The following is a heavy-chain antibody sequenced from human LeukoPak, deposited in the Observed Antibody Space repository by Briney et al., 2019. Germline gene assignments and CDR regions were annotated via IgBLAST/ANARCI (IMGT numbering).Heavy chain of an antibody. Sequence: PGGSLRLSCAASGSTFSSYGMHWVRQAPGKGLEWVAFIRYDGSNKYYADSVKGRFTIYRDNSKNTLSLQMNSLKAEDTAVYYCAKEKYTTRITIFGVVGSDYWGQGTLVTVSS. CDR2: IRYDGSNK. J-gene: IGHJ4*02. CDR3: AKEKYTTRITIFGVVGSDY. D-gene: IGHD3-3*01. V-gene: IGHV3-30*02. CDR1: GSTFSSYG.